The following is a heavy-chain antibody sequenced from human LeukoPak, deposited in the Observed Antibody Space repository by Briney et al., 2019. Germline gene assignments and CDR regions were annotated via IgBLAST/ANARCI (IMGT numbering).Heavy chain of an antibody. CDR3: AKSHSVEQRGYFDY. V-gene: IGHV3-23*01. D-gene: IGHD1/OR15-1a*01. Sequence: GGSLRLSCAASRFTFSTYAMSWVRRAPGKGLEWISTIANDGGSTYYADSVKGRFTISRDNSRNTLYLQMNSLRADDTVVYYCAKSHSVEQRGYFDYWGQGTLVTVSS. J-gene: IGHJ4*02. CDR1: RFTFSTYA. CDR2: IANDGGST.